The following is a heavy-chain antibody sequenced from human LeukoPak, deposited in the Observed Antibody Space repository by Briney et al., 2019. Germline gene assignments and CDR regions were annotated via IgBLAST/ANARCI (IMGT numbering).Heavy chain of an antibody. D-gene: IGHD1-26*01. V-gene: IGHV3-30*02. CDR3: AKKTIVGATVDAFDI. J-gene: IGHJ3*02. CDR1: GFTFSSYG. CDR2: IRYDGSNK. Sequence: GGSLRLSCAASGFTFSSYGMHWVRQAPGKGLEWVAFIRYDGSNKYYADSVKGRFTISRDNSKNTLYLQMNSLRAEDTAVYYCAKKTIVGATVDAFDIGGQGTMVTVSS.